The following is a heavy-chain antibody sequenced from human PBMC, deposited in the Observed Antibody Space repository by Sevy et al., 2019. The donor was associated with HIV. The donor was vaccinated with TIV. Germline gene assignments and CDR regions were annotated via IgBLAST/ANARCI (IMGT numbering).Heavy chain of an antibody. D-gene: IGHD3-22*01. V-gene: IGHV3-9*01. J-gene: IGHJ4*02. CDR2: ISWNSGSI. CDR1: GFTFDDYA. Sequence: GGSLRLSCAASGFTFDDYAMHWVRQAPGMGLEWVSGISWNSGSIGYADSVKGRFTISRDNAKNSLYLQMNSLRAEDTALYYCAKDINADYYDSSGYYYWGQGTLVTVSS. CDR3: AKDINADYYDSSGYYY.